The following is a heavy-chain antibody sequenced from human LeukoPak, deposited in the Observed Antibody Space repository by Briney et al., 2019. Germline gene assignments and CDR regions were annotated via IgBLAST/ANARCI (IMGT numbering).Heavy chain of an antibody. CDR3: ARELLGRAVGWDY. CDR1: GFTVSSNY. J-gene: IGHJ4*02. D-gene: IGHD2-8*02. CDR2: LYSDGKT. V-gene: IGHV3-66*01. Sequence: PGGSLRLSCAASGFTVSSNYMSWGRHAPGQGLEWVSVLYSDGKTYYADSVKGRFTISRDNSKHTIYLQMNSLRAEDTAVYYCARELLGRAVGWDYWGQGSLVTVSS.